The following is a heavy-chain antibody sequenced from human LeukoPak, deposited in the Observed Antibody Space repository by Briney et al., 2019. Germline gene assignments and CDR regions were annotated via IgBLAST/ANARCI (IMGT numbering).Heavy chain of an antibody. CDR2: ISGDGNAK. J-gene: IGHJ4*02. CDR1: GFSFSSYS. CDR3: AREDYDILTGYYRHFDY. D-gene: IGHD3-9*01. Sequence: GGSLRLSCAASGFSFSSYSINWVRQAPGKGLEWVSYISGDGNAKHYTDSVKGRFTISRDNSKNTLYLQMNSLRPEDTAVYYCAREDYDILTGYYRHFDYWGQGTLVTVSS. V-gene: IGHV3-48*04.